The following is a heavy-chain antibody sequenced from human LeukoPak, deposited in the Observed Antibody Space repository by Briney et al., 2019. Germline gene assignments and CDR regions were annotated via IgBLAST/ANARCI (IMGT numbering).Heavy chain of an antibody. CDR1: GYSISSGYY. CDR2: IYHSGST. CDR3: ARDPGYSSSPAPMDV. J-gene: IGHJ6*03. V-gene: IGHV4-38-2*02. Sequence: PSETLSPTCTVSGYSISSGYYWGWIRQPPGKGLEWIGSIYHSGSTYYNPSLKSRVTISVDTSKNQFSLKLSSVTAADTAVYYCARDPGYSSSPAPMDVWGKGTTVTVSS. D-gene: IGHD6-13*01.